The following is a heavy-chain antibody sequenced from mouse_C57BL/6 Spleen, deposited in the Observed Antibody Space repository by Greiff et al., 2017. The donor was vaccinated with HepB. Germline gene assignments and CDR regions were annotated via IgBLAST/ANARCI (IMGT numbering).Heavy chain of an antibody. CDR3: TRSGYYGSSPFAY. CDR1: GYTFTDYE. CDR2: IDPETGGT. V-gene: IGHV1-15*01. D-gene: IGHD1-1*01. Sequence: VQLQQSGAELVRPGASVTLSCKASGYTFTDYEMHWVKQTPVHGLEWIGAIDPETGGTAYNQKFKGKAILTADKSSSTASMELRNLTSEDSAVYYCTRSGYYGSSPFAYWGQGTLVTVAA. J-gene: IGHJ3*01.